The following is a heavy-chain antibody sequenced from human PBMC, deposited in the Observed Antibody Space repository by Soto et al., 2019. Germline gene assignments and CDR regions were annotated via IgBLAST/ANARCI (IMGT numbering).Heavy chain of an antibody. CDR1: GGSISSYY. D-gene: IGHD1-26*01. J-gene: IGHJ4*02. CDR2: IYYSGST. CDR3: ARGELPRGY. Sequence: SETLSLTCTVSGGSISSYYWSWIRQPPGKGLEWIGYIYYSGSTNYNPSLKSRVTISVDTSKNQFSLKLSSVTAADTAVYYCARGELPRGYWGQGTLVTVSS. V-gene: IGHV4-59*01.